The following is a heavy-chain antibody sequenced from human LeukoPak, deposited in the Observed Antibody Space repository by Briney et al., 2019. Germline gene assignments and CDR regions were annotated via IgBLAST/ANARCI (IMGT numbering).Heavy chain of an antibody. D-gene: IGHD5-12*01. CDR3: ARGDSGYEGWFDP. CDR1: GYTFTSYG. CDR2: MNPNSGNT. Sequence: GASVKVSCTASGYTFTSYGISWVRQATGQGLEWMGWMNPNSGNTGYAQKFQGRVTMTRNTSISTAYMELSSLRSEDTAVYYCARGDSGYEGWFDPWGQGTLVTVSS. J-gene: IGHJ5*02. V-gene: IGHV1-8*02.